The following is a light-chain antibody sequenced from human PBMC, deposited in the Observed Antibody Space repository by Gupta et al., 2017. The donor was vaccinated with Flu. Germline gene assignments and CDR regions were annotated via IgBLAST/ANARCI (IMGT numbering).Light chain of an antibody. CDR2: LVS. CDR1: QSLVNHDGYTC. J-gene: IGKJ2*01. CDR3: MQHTDWPPYT. Sequence: DVVLTQSSLFLPVTLGQPASISCRSGQSLVNHDGYTCLNWFLQRPGQSPRRRIYLVSNRDSGVPDRCSGSGSGTDFTLKISRVEAEDVGVYYCMQHTDWPPYTFGQGTKVEIK. V-gene: IGKV2-30*01.